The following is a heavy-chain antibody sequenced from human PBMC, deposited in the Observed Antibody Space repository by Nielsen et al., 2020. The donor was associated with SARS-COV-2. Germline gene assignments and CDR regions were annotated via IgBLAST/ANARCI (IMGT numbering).Heavy chain of an antibody. CDR1: GYTFTSYD. V-gene: IGHV1-2*02. CDR3: ATELRVGMAINGAFDN. J-gene: IGHJ3*02. D-gene: IGHD2-21*01. Sequence: ASVKVSCKASGYTFTSYDINWVRQAPGQGLEWMGWMSPNSGGTDYAQKFQGRVTMTRDTSISTAYMELTRLRSDDTAVYYCATELRVGMAINGAFDNWGQGTMVTVSS. CDR2: MSPNSGGT.